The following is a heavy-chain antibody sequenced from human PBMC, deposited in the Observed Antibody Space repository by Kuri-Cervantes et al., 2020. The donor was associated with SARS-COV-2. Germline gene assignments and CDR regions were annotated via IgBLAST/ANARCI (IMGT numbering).Heavy chain of an antibody. D-gene: IGHD3-3*01. CDR2: INHGGGT. J-gene: IGHJ6*03. Sequence: SQTLSLTCAVYGGSFSGYYWSWIRQPPGKGLEWIGEINHGGGTNYNPSLMSRVTISVDTSKNQFSLKLRSVTAADTAVYYCARGVRFLDPKYHYFYYYMDVWGKGTTVTVSS. CDR3: ARGVRFLDPKYHYFYYYMDV. V-gene: IGHV4-34*01. CDR1: GGSFSGYY.